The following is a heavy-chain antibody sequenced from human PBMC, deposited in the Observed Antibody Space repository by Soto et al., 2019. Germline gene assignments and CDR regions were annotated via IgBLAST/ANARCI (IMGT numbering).Heavy chain of an antibody. CDR3: ASGGD. D-gene: IGHD6-25*01. V-gene: IGHV3-7*01. J-gene: IGHJ4*02. CDR2: IKNDGSER. CDR1: GFTSSTFW. Sequence: GGTLRLSCSASGFTSSTFWMSWARQAPGTGLEWVANIKNDGSERYYVDSVKGRFTISRDNVKNSLYLYLQMNRLRAEDTAVYYCASGGDWGQGTLVTVSS.